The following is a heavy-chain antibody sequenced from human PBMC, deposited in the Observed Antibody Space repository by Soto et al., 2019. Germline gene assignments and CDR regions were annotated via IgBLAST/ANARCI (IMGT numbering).Heavy chain of an antibody. J-gene: IGHJ4*02. CDR3: ARRRRYGSGTVYFDY. D-gene: IGHD3-10*01. CDR1: GFSLSTSAVG. V-gene: IGHV2-5*02. CDR2: IYWDDDK. Sequence: SGPTLVNPTQTLTLTCTLSGFSLSTSAVGVGWIRQPPGKALGWLALIYWDDDKRYSPSLKSRLTVTKDTSKNQVVLTMTNMDPVDTATYYCARRRRYGSGTVYFDYWGQGTLVTV.